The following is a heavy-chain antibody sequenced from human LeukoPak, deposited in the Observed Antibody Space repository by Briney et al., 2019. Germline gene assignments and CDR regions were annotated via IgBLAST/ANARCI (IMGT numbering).Heavy chain of an antibody. Sequence: GGSLRLSCAASGLTFSSDAMSWVRQAPGKGLEWVSTISGSGGSTYYADSVKGRFTVSRDNSKDTLYLQMNSLRADDTAVYYCARGGTDILLEPPAIPFDYWGQGALVTVSS. CDR1: GLTFSSDA. CDR3: ARGGTDILLEPPAIPFDY. D-gene: IGHD2-8*01. CDR2: ISGSGGST. J-gene: IGHJ4*02. V-gene: IGHV3-23*01.